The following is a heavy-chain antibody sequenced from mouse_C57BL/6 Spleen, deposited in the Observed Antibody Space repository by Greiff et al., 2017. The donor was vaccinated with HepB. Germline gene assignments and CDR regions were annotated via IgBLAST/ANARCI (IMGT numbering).Heavy chain of an antibody. V-gene: IGHV1-53*01. CDR2: INPSNGGT. Sequence: QVQLQQPGTELVKPGASVKLSCKASGYTFTSYWMHWVKQRPGQGLEWIGNINPSNGGTNYNEKFKSKATLTVDKSSSTAYMQLSSLTSEDSAVYYCAREGYGSSYLYFDVWGTGTTVTVSS. CDR1: GYTFTSYW. J-gene: IGHJ1*03. CDR3: AREGYGSSYLYFDV. D-gene: IGHD1-1*01.